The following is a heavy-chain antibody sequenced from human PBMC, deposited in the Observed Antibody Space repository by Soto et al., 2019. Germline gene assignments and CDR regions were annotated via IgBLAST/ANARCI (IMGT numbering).Heavy chain of an antibody. CDR3: AKHGRVAARPTYYYGLDV. CDR2: TSASGGNT. J-gene: IGHJ6*02. V-gene: IGHV3-23*01. CDR1: GFTLINYG. Sequence: GGSLGLSCAASGFTLINYGRSGVRQGPGTGLEWVSSTSASGGNTYYADSVKGRFIISRDNSKNTLYLQVNSLRDEDTAPYYCAKHGRVAARPTYYYGLDVWGQGTTVTVSS. D-gene: IGHD6-6*01.